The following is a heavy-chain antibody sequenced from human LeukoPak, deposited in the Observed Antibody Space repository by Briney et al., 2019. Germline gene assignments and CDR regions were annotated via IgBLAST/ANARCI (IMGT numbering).Heavy chain of an antibody. V-gene: IGHV3-49*04. CDR2: IRSKVYGGTP. J-gene: IGHJ4*02. CDR3: TRDQTPYY. Sequence: GGSLRLSCTASGFTFGNYAMTWVRQAPGKGLEWVGFIRSKVYGGTPEYAASVKGRFTISRDDSKGIAYLQMNSLKTEDTAVYYRTRDQTPYYWGQGTLVTVSS. CDR1: GFTFGNYA.